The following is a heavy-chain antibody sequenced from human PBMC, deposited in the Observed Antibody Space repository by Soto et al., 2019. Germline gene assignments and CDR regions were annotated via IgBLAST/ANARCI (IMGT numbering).Heavy chain of an antibody. CDR1: GGSISSYY. D-gene: IGHD3-3*01. Sequence: PSETLSLTCTVSGGSISSYYWSWIRQPPGKGLEWIGYIYYSGSTNYNPSLKSRVTISVDTSKNQFSLKLSSVTAADTAVYYCARHGTANYDFWSGYYYSDYWGQGTLVTVSS. CDR3: ARHGTANYDFWSGYYYSDY. CDR2: IYYSGST. J-gene: IGHJ4*02. V-gene: IGHV4-59*08.